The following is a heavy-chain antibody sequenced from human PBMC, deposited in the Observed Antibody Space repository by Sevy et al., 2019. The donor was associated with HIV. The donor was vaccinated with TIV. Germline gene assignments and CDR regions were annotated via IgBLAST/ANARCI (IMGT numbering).Heavy chain of an antibody. CDR1: GFTFSSYA. V-gene: IGHV3-64D*06. J-gene: IGHJ4*02. CDR2: ISSNGGST. CDR3: VGGRGIMITFGGVIVRY. Sequence: GGSLRLSCSASGFTFSSYAMHWVRQAPGKGLEYVSAISSNGGSTYYADSVKGGFTISRDNSKNTLYLQMSSLRAEDTAVYYCVGGRGIMITFGGVIVRYWGQGTLVTVSS. D-gene: IGHD3-16*02.